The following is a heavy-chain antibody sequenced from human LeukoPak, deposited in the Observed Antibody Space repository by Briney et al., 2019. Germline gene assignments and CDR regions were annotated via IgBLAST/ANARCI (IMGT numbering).Heavy chain of an antibody. Sequence: GGSLRLSCAASGFTFNIYSMNWVRQAPGKGLEWVSYIDSGSGSIYYADSVKGRFTISRDNAKNSLYLQKNSLRDEDTAVYYCARETPKFDYWGQGILVTVSS. CDR1: GFTFNIYS. CDR2: IDSGSGSI. CDR3: ARETPKFDY. J-gene: IGHJ4*02. V-gene: IGHV3-48*02.